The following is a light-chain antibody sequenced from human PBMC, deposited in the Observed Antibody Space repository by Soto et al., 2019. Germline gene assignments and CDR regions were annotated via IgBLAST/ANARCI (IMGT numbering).Light chain of an antibody. CDR2: GAS. CDR1: QSVSSN. V-gene: IGKV3-15*01. J-gene: IGKJ4*01. CDR3: QQYNNWPFT. Sequence: EIVMTQSPATLSVSPGERATLSCRASQSVSSNLAWYQQKPGQAPRLLIYGASTRATGIPARFSGSGSGTEFTLTISSLQSEDFAVYYCQQYNNWPFTFGGVTKVEIK.